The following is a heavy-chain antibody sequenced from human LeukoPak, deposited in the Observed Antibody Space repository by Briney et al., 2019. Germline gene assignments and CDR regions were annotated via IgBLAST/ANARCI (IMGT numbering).Heavy chain of an antibody. D-gene: IGHD6-13*01. CDR2: IYYSGST. CDR1: GYSISSGYY. J-gene: IGHJ4*02. V-gene: IGHV4-38-2*02. Sequence: PSETLSLTCTVSGYSISSGYYWGWIRQPPGKGLEWIGYIYYSGSTNYNPSLKSRVTISVDTSKNQFSLKLSSVTAADTAVYYCASSSWYGKFDYWGQGTLVTVSS. CDR3: ASSSWYGKFDY.